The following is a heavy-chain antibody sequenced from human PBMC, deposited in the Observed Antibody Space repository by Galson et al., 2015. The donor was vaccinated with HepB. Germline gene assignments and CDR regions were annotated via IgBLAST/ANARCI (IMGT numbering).Heavy chain of an antibody. V-gene: IGHV1-46*01. J-gene: IGHJ1*01. CDR3: ARIDTSGWYFQH. Sequence: SVKVSCKASGYTFTSYYMHWVRQAPGQGLEWMGIINPSGGSTSYAQKFQGGVTMTRDTSTSTVYMELSSLRSEDTAVYYCARIDTSGWYFQHWGQGTLVTVSS. D-gene: IGHD2-2*02. CDR2: INPSGGST. CDR1: GYTFTSYY.